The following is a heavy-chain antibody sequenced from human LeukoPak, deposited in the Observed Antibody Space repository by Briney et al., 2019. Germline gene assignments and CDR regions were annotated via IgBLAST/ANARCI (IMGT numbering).Heavy chain of an antibody. CDR3: ARGMGYYYDSSGPTRLNRFDY. CDR1: GYTFTGYY. Sequence: GASVKVSCKASGYTFTGYYMHWVGQAPGQGLEWMGWINPNSGGTNYAQKFQGRVTMTRDRDISTAYMELSRLRSDDTAVYYCARGMGYYYDSSGPTRLNRFDYWGQGTLVTVSS. V-gene: IGHV1-2*02. D-gene: IGHD3-22*01. J-gene: IGHJ4*02. CDR2: INPNSGGT.